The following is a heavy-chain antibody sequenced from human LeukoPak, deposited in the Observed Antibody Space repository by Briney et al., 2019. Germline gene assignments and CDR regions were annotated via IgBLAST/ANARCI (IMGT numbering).Heavy chain of an antibody. CDR1: GESFSGSY. CDR2: INYDGST. D-gene: IGHD1-26*01. CDR3: ARGGAGATTGPYDY. V-gene: IGHV4-34*01. J-gene: IGHJ4*02. Sequence: PSETLSLTCAVSGESFSGSYWSWIRQSPGKGLEWIAEINYDGSTNHNPSLKSRVTISADTSKRQFSLKLAPLTAADTAVYYCARGGAGATTGPYDYWGQGTLVTVSS.